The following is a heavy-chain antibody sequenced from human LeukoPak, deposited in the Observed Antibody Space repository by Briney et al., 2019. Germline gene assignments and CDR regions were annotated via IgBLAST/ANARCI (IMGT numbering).Heavy chain of an antibody. V-gene: IGHV4-59*01. CDR2: IYYSGTTNSRST. J-gene: IGHJ4*02. Sequence: PSETLSLTCTVSGGSIRSDYWSWIRQPPGNGLEWIAYIYYSGTTNSRSTNYNPSLKSRVTISVDTSNSQFSLRVNSVTAAATAVYYCARGRTYATRFDYWGRGNLVTVSS. CDR1: GGSIRSDY. CDR3: ARGRTYATRFDY. D-gene: IGHD2-2*01.